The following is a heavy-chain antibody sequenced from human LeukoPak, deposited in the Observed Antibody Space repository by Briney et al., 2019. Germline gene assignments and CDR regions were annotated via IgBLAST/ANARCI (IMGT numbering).Heavy chain of an antibody. CDR1: GFTFSSYS. J-gene: IGHJ4*02. Sequence: GGSLRLSCAASGFTFSSYSMNWVRQAPGKGLEWVSSISSSSSYIYYAGSVKGRFTISRDNAKNSLYLQMSSLRAEDTAVYYCASDPYYYDSSAPTSVDYWGQGTLVTVSS. D-gene: IGHD3-22*01. CDR2: ISSSSSYI. V-gene: IGHV3-21*01. CDR3: ASDPYYYDSSAPTSVDY.